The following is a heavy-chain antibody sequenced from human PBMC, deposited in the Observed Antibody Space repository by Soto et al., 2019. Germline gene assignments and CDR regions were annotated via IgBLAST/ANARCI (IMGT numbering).Heavy chain of an antibody. J-gene: IGHJ3*01. CDR3: AYSSGWYRHDV. Sequence: QVQLQESGPGLVKPSGTLSLTCAVSGDSISSPKWWTWLRPPPGKGLEWIGDLLHSGTTNYNPSLKSRVILSVDKSQNQFSLSLTSVPAADTAIYYCAYSSGWYRHDVWGQGTSVTVSS. D-gene: IGHD6-19*01. CDR1: GDSISSPKW. V-gene: IGHV4-4*02. CDR2: LLHSGTT.